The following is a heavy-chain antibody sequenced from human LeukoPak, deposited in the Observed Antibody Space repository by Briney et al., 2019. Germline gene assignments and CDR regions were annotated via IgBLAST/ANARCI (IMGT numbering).Heavy chain of an antibody. CDR1: GYTFTSYW. Sequence: GEPLKISCKGSGYTFTSYWIGWVRQMPGKGLEWMGIIYPGDSDTRYSPSFQGQVTISADKSISTAYLQWSSLKASDTAMYYCARGGYTYGPTRNFDYWGQGTLVTVSS. V-gene: IGHV5-51*01. D-gene: IGHD5-18*01. CDR2: IYPGDSDT. CDR3: ARGGYTYGPTRNFDY. J-gene: IGHJ4*02.